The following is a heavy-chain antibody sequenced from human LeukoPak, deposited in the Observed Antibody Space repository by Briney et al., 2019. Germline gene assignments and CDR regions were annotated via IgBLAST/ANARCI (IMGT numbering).Heavy chain of an antibody. CDR3: ARDWPTIAAAGTIPEYFQH. CDR1: GFTFSSYE. Sequence: PGASLRLSCAASGFTFSSYEMNWVRQAPGKGLEWVSSISCSSSYIYYADSVKGRFTISRDNAKNSLYLQMNSLRAEDTAVYYCARDWPTIAAAGTIPEYFQHWGQGTLVNVSS. V-gene: IGHV3-21*01. D-gene: IGHD6-13*01. CDR2: ISCSSSYI. J-gene: IGHJ1*01.